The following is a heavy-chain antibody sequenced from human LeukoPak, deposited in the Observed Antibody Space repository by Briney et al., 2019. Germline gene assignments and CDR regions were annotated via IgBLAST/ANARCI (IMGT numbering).Heavy chain of an antibody. J-gene: IGHJ4*02. V-gene: IGHV1-2*02. CDR3: AIVSTGGWYLD. Sequence: ASVKVSCQASGYTFTDYYIHWVRQAPGQGLEWMGWIHPNSGGTAYAQKFQGRVTMTRDTSISTVYMELSRLRSDDTAVYYCAIVSTGGWYLDWGQGTLVTVSS. D-gene: IGHD6-19*01. CDR2: IHPNSGGT. CDR1: GYTFTDYY.